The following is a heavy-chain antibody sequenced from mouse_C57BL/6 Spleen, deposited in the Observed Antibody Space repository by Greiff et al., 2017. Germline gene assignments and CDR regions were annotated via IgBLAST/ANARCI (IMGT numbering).Heavy chain of an antibody. D-gene: IGHD1-1*01. V-gene: IGHV5-17*01. CDR2: ISSGSSTI. CDR1: GFTFSDYG. CDR3: AREDYYGSSYVSFAY. Sequence: EVKLVESGGGLVKPGGSLKLSCAASGFTFSDYGMHWVRQAPEKGLEWVAYISSGSSTIYYADTVKGRFTLSRDNAKNTLFLQMTSLRSEDTAMYYCAREDYYGSSYVSFAYWGQGTLVTVSA. J-gene: IGHJ3*01.